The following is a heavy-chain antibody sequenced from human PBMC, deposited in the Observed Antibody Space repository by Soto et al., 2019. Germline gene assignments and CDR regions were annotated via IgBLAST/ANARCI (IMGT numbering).Heavy chain of an antibody. CDR3: ARDHYCSGGSCYSYPWFDP. J-gene: IGHJ5*02. D-gene: IGHD2-15*01. V-gene: IGHV4-31*03. CDR2: IYYSGSAS. Sequence: SETLSLTCTVSGGSISSGGYYWSWIRQHPGKGLEWIGYIYYSGSASYYNPSLKSRVTISIDTSKNHFSLKLSSVTAAATAVYYCARDHYCSGGSCYSYPWFDPCGQGTLVTVSS. CDR1: GGSISSGGYY.